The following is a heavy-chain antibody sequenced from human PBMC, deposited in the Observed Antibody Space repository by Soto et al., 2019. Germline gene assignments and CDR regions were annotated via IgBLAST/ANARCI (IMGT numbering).Heavy chain of an antibody. CDR1: GYSFTSYW. J-gene: IGHJ6*02. Sequence: LKISCKGSGYSFTSYWIGWVRQMPGKGLEWMGIIYPGDSDTRYSPSFQGQVTISADKSISTAYLQWSSLKASDTAMYYCARRYYYDSSGYDYYGMDVWGQGTTVTVSS. D-gene: IGHD3-22*01. CDR3: ARRYYYDSSGYDYYGMDV. V-gene: IGHV5-51*01. CDR2: IYPGDSDT.